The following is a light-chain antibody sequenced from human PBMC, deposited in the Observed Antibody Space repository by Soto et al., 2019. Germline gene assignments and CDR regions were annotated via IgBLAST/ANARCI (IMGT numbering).Light chain of an antibody. CDR3: SSYTGSNTPVV. V-gene: IGLV2-14*01. CDR1: SSDVGGYNY. J-gene: IGLJ2*01. Sequence: QSALTQPASVSGSPGQSITISCTGTSSDVGGYNYVSWYQQHSGKAPNLIIFDVSNRPSGVSNRFSDSKSGNSASLTISGLQAEDEADYYCSSYTGSNTPVVFRGVTKLTVL. CDR2: DVS.